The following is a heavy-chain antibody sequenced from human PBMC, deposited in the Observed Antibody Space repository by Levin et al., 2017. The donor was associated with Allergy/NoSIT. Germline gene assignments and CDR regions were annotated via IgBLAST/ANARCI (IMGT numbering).Heavy chain of an antibody. J-gene: IGHJ4*02. Sequence: SETLSLTCSVSGGSISSGGYYWNWIRQRPGTGLEWIGYIFYSGNTYYSRSLTSRANMSVDTSKNQFSLNLTSVTAADTALYFCARGAVGVPDYWGQGMLVSVSS. V-gene: IGHV4-31*03. D-gene: IGHD2-21*01. CDR2: IFYSGNT. CDR1: GGSISSGGYY. CDR3: ARGAVGVPDY.